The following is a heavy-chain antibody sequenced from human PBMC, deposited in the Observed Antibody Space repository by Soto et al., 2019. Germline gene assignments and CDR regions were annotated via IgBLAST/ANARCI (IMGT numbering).Heavy chain of an antibody. CDR1: GYTFTTYG. CDR2: ISPYNGDT. D-gene: IGHD6-6*01. J-gene: IGHJ6*03. V-gene: IGHV1-18*01. CDR3: ARGLWSIEARSVHYYHMDV. Sequence: ASVKVSCKASGYTFTTYGLSWVRQAPGQGLEWMAWISPYNGDTKYAQKLQGRVTVTTDTSTNTGYMELRRMRSDDTAVYYCARGLWSIEARSVHYYHMDVWGKGTTVTVSS.